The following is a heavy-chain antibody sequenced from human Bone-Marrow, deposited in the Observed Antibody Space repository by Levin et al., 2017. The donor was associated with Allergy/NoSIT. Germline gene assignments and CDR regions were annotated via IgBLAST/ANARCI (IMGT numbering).Heavy chain of an antibody. V-gene: IGHV3-21*01. Sequence: PGGSLRLSCTVSGFTFSIYSINWVRQAPGKGLEWVSSISSSGSDMYYVDSVKGRFTISRDNAKNSLTLQMNSLRAEDTAVYYCARGIIGDVRVAHKEAFDIWGQGTMVSVSS. D-gene: IGHD2-8*02. CDR2: ISSSGSDM. J-gene: IGHJ3*02. CDR3: ARGIIGDVRVAHKEAFDI. CDR1: GFTFSIYS.